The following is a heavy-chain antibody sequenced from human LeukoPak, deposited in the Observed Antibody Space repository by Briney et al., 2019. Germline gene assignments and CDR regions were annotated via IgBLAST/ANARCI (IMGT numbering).Heavy chain of an antibody. D-gene: IGHD6-6*01. V-gene: IGHV3-48*02. J-gene: IGHJ4*02. CDR1: GFTFSSYN. Sequence: GGSLRLSCAASGFTFSSYNMNWVRQAPGKGLEWFSYISSSGSTIYFADSVKGRFTISRDNTKNSLYLQMNSLRDDDTAMYYCAISKGSSSSSFDYWGQGTLVTVTS. CDR2: ISSSGSTI. CDR3: AISKGSSSSSFDY.